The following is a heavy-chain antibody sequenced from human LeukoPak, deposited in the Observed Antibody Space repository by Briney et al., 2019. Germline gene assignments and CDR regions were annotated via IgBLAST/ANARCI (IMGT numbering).Heavy chain of an antibody. V-gene: IGHV3-23*01. Sequence: PGGPLRLSCSASGFSFTSYAMSWVRQSPGKGLEWVSVISDSGGSTYYADSVKGRFTISRDNSKNTLYLQMNSLRADDTAVYYCAKRRWLGGIGVADPFDYWGQGTLVTVSS. CDR1: GFSFTSYA. J-gene: IGHJ4*02. CDR2: ISDSGGST. CDR3: AKRRWLGGIGVADPFDY. D-gene: IGHD6-19*01.